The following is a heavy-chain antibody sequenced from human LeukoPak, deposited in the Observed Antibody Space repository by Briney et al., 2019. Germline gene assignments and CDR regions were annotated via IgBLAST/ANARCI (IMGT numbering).Heavy chain of an antibody. V-gene: IGHV3-30*02. CDR3: AKGGMPNYYYYYYMDV. D-gene: IGHD2-15*01. Sequence: PGGSLRLSCAASGFTFSSYGMHWVRQAPGKGLEWVAFIRYDGSNKYYADSVKGRFTISRDNSKNTLYLQMNSLRAEDTAVYYCAKGGMPNYYYYYYMDVWGKGTTVTVS. CDR2: IRYDGSNK. CDR1: GFTFSSYG. J-gene: IGHJ6*03.